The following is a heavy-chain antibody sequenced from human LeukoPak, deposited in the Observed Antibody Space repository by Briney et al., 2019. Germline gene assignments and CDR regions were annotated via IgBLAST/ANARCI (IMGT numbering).Heavy chain of an antibody. V-gene: IGHV3-9*01. D-gene: IGHD5-12*01. J-gene: IGHJ4*02. CDR3: ARDPGYSNSPYYLDY. Sequence: GGSLRLSCAASGFTFDDYAMHWVRQAPGKGLEWVSGITWNRDNIGYGDSVKGRFTISRDNVKNVLYLQMNSLRAEDTAVFYCARDPGYSNSPYYLDYWGQGTLVTVSS. CDR2: ITWNRDNI. CDR1: GFTFDDYA.